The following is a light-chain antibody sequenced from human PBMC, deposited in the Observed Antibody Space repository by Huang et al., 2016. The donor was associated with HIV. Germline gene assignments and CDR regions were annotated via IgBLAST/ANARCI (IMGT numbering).Light chain of an antibody. CDR2: DAS. CDR3: QQYNNYPWT. V-gene: IGKV1-5*01. Sequence: DTQMTQSPSTLSAYEGERITITCRASQSISSWLAWYQQKPGKAPNLLIYDASTLESGVPSRFSGSGSVTEFTLTISSLQPEDFATYYCQQYNNYPWTFGQGTKVEVK. CDR1: QSISSW. J-gene: IGKJ1*01.